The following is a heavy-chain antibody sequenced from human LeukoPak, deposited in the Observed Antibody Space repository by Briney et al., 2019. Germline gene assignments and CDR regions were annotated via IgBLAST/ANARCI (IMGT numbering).Heavy chain of an antibody. CDR2: IYYSGST. V-gene: IGHV4-31*03. CDR3: ARDPRVDYCSSTSCYSR. J-gene: IGHJ4*02. D-gene: IGHD2-2*02. Sequence: SQTLSLTCTVSGGSISSGGYYWSWIRQHPGKSLEWIGYIYYSGSTYYNPSLKIRVTISVDTSKNQFSLKLSSVTAADTAVYYCARDPRVDYCSSTSCYSRWGQGTLVTVSS. CDR1: GGSISSGGYY.